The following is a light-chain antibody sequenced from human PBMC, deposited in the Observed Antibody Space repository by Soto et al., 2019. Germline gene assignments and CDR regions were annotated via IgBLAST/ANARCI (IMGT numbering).Light chain of an antibody. Sequence: QSALTQRASVSGSPGQSITISCTGTSSDIGAYNYVSWYQQHPGKAPKLMIYEVTNRPSGISDRFSASRSGNTASLSISGLQAEDEADYFCSSYSSAVAFVFGTGTKVTVL. V-gene: IGLV2-14*01. CDR3: SSYSSAVAFV. J-gene: IGLJ1*01. CDR2: EVT. CDR1: SSDIGAYNY.